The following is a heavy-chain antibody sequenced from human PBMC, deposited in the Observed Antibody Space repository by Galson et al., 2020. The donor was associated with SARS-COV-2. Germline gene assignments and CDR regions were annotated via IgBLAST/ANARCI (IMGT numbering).Heavy chain of an antibody. CDR2: IYHSGST. D-gene: IGHD3-16*02. CDR1: GGSISSSNW. CDR3: ARSVYYDYVWGSYPGYYFDY. Sequence: ASETLSLTCAVSGGSISSSNWWSWVRQPPGKGLEWIGEIYHSGSTNYNPSLKSRVTISVDKSKNQFSLKLSSVTAADTAVYYCARSVYYDYVWGSYPGYYFDYWGQGTLVTVSS. V-gene: IGHV4-4*02. J-gene: IGHJ4*02.